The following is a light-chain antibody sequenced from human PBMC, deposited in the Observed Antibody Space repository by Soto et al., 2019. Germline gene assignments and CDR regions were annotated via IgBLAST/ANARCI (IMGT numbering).Light chain of an antibody. CDR2: LGS. J-gene: IGKJ2*01. CDR3: MQALQTPYT. CDR1: QSLLHSNGYNY. V-gene: IGKV2-28*01. Sequence: DIVMTQSPLSLPVTPGEPASISCRSSQSLLHSNGYNYLDWYLQKPGQSPQLLIDLGSNQASGVPDRFSGSGSGTDFTLKISRVEAEDVGVYYCMQALQTPYTFGQGTKLEIK.